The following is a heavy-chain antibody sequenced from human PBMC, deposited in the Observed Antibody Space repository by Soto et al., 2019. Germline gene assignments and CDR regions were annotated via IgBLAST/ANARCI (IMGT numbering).Heavy chain of an antibody. D-gene: IGHD6-13*01. CDR2: IYDSGST. CDR3: ARHGPIAAAGTVFDY. V-gene: IGHV4-59*08. CDR1: GGSISNYY. J-gene: IGHJ4*02. Sequence: QVQLQESGPGLVKPSETLSLTCTVSGGSISNYYWSWIRQPPGKGLEWIGYIYDSGSTRYNPSLKCRVTISVGTSKNQFSLKLSSVTAADTAVYYCARHGPIAAAGTVFDYWGQGTLVTVSS.